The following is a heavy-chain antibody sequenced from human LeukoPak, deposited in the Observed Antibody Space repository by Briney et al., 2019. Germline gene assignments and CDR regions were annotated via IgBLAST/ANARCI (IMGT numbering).Heavy chain of an antibody. CDR3: ARGRYCTGASCYFDY. CDR1: GFTFSSYW. D-gene: IGHD2-15*01. CDR2: IKQDGSEK. J-gene: IGHJ4*02. Sequence: GGSLRLSCAASGFTFSSYWMSWVRQAPGKGLEWVANIKQDGSEKYYVDSVKGRFTISRDNAKNSLYLQMKSLRAEDTAVYYCARGRYCTGASCYFDYWGQGTLVTVSS. V-gene: IGHV3-7*03.